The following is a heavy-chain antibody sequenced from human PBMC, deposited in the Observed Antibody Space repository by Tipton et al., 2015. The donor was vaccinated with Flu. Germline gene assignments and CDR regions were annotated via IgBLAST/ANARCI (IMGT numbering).Heavy chain of an antibody. CDR3: GAVTPGHWYFDL. J-gene: IGHJ2*01. CDR2: IYSDGST. Sequence: SLRLSCAASGFTVSSNYMSWVRQAPGKGLEWVSVIYSDGSTYYIDSVKGRFTISRDNSKNMLPLEMNSLRAEDTAVYYCGAVTPGHWYFDLWGRGTLVTVSS. V-gene: IGHV3-53*01. D-gene: IGHD4-17*01. CDR1: GFTVSSNY.